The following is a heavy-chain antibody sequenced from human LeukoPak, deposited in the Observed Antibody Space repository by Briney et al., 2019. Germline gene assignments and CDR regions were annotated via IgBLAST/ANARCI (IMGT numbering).Heavy chain of an antibody. CDR1: GGSFSGYY. CDR2: INHSGST. CDR3: ARGSSGYYYGYFQH. D-gene: IGHD3-22*01. V-gene: IGHV4-34*01. Sequence: SETLSLTCAVYGGSFSGYYWSWIRQPPGKGLEWIGEINHSGSTNYNPSLKSRVTISVDTSKNQFSLKLSSVTAADTAVYYCARGSSGYYYGYFQHWGQGTLVTVSS. J-gene: IGHJ1*01.